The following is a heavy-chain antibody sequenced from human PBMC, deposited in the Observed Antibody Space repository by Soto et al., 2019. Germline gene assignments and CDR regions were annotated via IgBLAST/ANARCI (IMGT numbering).Heavy chain of an antibody. Sequence: EVQLEESGGDLVQPGGSLRLSCAASGFTLSAYWMTWVRQAPGKGLEWVANINRDGSKKSYLDSVRGRFTISRDNVGNSLYLHMDSLRADDTALYYCARDVAPGSSSLYLDAFEIWGQGTMVTVSS. J-gene: IGHJ3*02. CDR3: ARDVAPGSSSLYLDAFEI. CDR2: INRDGSKK. CDR1: GFTLSAYW. D-gene: IGHD6-13*01. V-gene: IGHV3-7*05.